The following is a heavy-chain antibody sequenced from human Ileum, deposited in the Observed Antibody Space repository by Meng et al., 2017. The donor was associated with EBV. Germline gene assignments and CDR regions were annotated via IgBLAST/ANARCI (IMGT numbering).Heavy chain of an antibody. CDR2: IYHSGIT. D-gene: IGHD1-14*01. Sequence: VLVQESGPGLVKPSGTLSLTCAVSGGSISSRNWWSWVRQPPGKGLEWIGKIYHSGITIYNPSLKSRVTMSVDNSKNQFSLKLNSMTAADTAVYYCARDPTGGEDHQRVWGQGTLVTVSS. CDR1: GGSISSRNW. V-gene: IGHV4-4*02. J-gene: IGHJ4*02. CDR3: ARDPTGGEDHQRV.